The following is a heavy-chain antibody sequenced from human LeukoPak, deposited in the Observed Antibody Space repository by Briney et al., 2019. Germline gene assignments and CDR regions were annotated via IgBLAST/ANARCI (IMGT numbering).Heavy chain of an antibody. J-gene: IGHJ4*02. CDR1: GFTFSSYG. CDR3: APAAAKGD. Sequence: GRSLRLSCAASGFTFSSYGMHWVRQAPGKGLEWVAVISYDGSNKYYADSVKGRFTISRDNSKNTLYLQMNSLRAEDTAVYYCAPAAAKGDWGQGTLDTVSS. CDR2: ISYDGSNK. D-gene: IGHD2-2*01. V-gene: IGHV3-30*03.